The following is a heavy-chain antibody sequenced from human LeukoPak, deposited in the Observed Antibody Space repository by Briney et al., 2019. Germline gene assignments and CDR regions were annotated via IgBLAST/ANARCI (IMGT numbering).Heavy chain of an antibody. J-gene: IGHJ2*01. CDR1: GYTFSSYG. Sequence: ASVKVSCKASGYTFSSYGITWVRQAPGQGLEWVGWISAYNGNTNYAQKLQGSVTMTTDTSTSTAYMELRSLRSDDTAMYYCAKDVPSDYGHSVVWGRGTLISVSS. D-gene: IGHD4-17*01. V-gene: IGHV1-18*01. CDR2: ISAYNGNT. CDR3: AKDVPSDYGHSVV.